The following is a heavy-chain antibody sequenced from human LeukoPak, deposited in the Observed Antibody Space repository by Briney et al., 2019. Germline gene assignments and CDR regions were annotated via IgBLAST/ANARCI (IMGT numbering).Heavy chain of an antibody. CDR3: ARDRSGSHGGAFDI. J-gene: IGHJ3*02. CDR2: INPRSTTL. CDR1: GFIFDNYV. Sequence: GGSLRLSCAASGFIFDNYVMNWVRQAPGKGLEWISSINPRSTTLYYADSVKGRFTISRDNSKNTLYLQMNSLRAEDTAVYYCARDRSGSHGGAFDIWGQGTMVTVSS. V-gene: IGHV3-48*01. D-gene: IGHD1-26*01.